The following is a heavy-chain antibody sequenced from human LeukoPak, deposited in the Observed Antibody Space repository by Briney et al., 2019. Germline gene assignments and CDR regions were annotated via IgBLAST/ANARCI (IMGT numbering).Heavy chain of an antibody. D-gene: IGHD6-19*01. CDR3: ARGRQWLGSRFDP. J-gene: IGHJ5*02. V-gene: IGHV4-34*01. CDR2: INHSGST. Sequence: SETLSLTCAVYGGSFSGYYWSWIRQPPGKGLKWIEEINHSGSTNYNPSLKSRVTISVDTSKNQFSLKLSSVTAADTAVYYCARGRQWLGSRFDPWGQGTLVTVSS. CDR1: GGSFSGYY.